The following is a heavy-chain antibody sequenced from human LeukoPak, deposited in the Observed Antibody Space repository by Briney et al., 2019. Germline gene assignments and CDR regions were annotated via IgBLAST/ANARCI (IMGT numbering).Heavy chain of an antibody. CDR1: GFTFSNYA. CDR3: AKRIQSAMAMGY. V-gene: IGHV3-23*01. Sequence: GGSLRLSCAASGFTFSNYALSWVRQAPGKGLEWVSDISGGGGSTYYADSVKGRFTISRDNSKNTMYLQMNSLRAEDTAVYYCAKRIQSAMAMGYWGQGTLVTVSS. D-gene: IGHD5-18*01. J-gene: IGHJ4*02. CDR2: ISGGGGST.